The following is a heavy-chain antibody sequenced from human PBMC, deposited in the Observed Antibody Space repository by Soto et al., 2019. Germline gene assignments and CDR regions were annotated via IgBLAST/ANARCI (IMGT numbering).Heavy chain of an antibody. CDR3: ARDGQSTAAFAMDV. D-gene: IGHD6-25*01. V-gene: IGHV3-33*01. CDR1: LFTFSSNG. Sequence: SLRLSCSASLFTFSSNGIHWVRDYPFKGLEWVSFIWYDVSNRYHAESVKGRFTISRDNSKNTVYLQMNSLRGEDTAVYYCARDGQSTAAFAMDVWGQGTTVTVSS. CDR2: IWYDVSNR. J-gene: IGHJ6*02.